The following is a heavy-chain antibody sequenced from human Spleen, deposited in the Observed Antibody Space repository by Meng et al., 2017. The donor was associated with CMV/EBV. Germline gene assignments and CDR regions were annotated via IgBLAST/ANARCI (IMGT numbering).Heavy chain of an antibody. CDR3: ARSPIDFWSGLCWFDS. J-gene: IGHJ5*01. CDR2: INQSGST. D-gene: IGHD3-3*01. CDR1: GGSFSDFS. V-gene: IGHV4-34*01. Sequence: YGGSFSDFSWNWMRQPPGKGLEWIGEINQSGSTNYNASLKSRVTISVDTSKKQFSLRLSSVTAADTAVYYCARSPIDFWSGLCWFDSWGQGTLVTVSS.